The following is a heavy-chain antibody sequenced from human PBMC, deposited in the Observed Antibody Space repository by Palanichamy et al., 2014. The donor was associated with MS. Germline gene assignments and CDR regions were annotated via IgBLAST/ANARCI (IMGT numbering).Heavy chain of an antibody. CDR1: GYTFSSYG. CDR2: ISTYNGNT. CDR3: ARDIGPVPGDYYYGLDV. Sequence: QVQLVQSGAEVMEPGASVRVSCKASGYTFSSYGISWARQAPGQGLEWMGWISTYNGNTKYAQKFQDRVTMTTDTSTTTAHMDLRSLRSDDSAVYFCARDIGPVPGDYYYGLDVWGQGTTVTVSS. V-gene: IGHV1-18*04. D-gene: IGHD3-10*01. J-gene: IGHJ6*02.